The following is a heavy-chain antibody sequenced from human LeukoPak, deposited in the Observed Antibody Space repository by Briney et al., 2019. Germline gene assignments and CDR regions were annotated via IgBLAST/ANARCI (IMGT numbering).Heavy chain of an antibody. Sequence: QPGGSLRLSCAASGFTFSGSAMHWVRQASGKGLEWVGRIRSKANSYATAYAASVKGRFTISRDDSKNTAYLQMNSLKTEDTAVYYCTTTYDFWSGPTYYFDYWCQGTLVTVSS. CDR2: IRSKANSYAT. D-gene: IGHD3-3*01. CDR1: GFTFSGSA. V-gene: IGHV3-73*01. CDR3: TTTYDFWSGPTYYFDY. J-gene: IGHJ4*02.